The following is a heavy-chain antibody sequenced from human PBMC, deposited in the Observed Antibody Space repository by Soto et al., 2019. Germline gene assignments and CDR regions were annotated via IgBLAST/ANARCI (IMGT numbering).Heavy chain of an antibody. J-gene: IGHJ6*02. Sequence: GGSLRLSCAASGFTFDDYAMHWVRQAPGKGLEWVSLISGDGGSTYYVDSVKGRFTISRDNSKNSLYLQMNSLRTEDTALYYCAKDNGGSYYYYGMDVWGQGTTVTVSS. D-gene: IGHD1-26*01. V-gene: IGHV3-43*02. CDR1: GFTFDDYA. CDR3: AKDNGGSYYYYGMDV. CDR2: ISGDGGST.